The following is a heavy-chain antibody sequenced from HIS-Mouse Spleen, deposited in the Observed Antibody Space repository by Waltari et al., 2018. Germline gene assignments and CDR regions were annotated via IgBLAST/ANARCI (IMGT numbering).Heavy chain of an antibody. Sequence: QVQLVQSGAEVKKPGASVKVSCKASGYTFTSYDINRVRQATGQGLEWMGWVNPNSGNTGYAQKFQGRVTMTRNTSISTAYMELSSLRSEDTAVYYCARGHDYSNYFDYWGQGTLVTVSS. J-gene: IGHJ4*02. V-gene: IGHV1-8*01. CDR2: VNPNSGNT. CDR1: GYTFTSYD. CDR3: ARGHDYSNYFDY. D-gene: IGHD4-4*01.